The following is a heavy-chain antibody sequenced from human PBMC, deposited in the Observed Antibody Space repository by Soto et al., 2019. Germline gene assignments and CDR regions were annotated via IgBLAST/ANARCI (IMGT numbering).Heavy chain of an antibody. V-gene: IGHV3-7*03. D-gene: IGHD3-16*01. CDR1: GFTFSTYW. J-gene: IGHJ5*01. Sequence: GGSLRLSCVASGFTFSTYWMSWVRRPPGKGLEWVSNIKGVGTQTNYVESVKGRFTISRDNAKNSLYLQMSSLRVDDTAVYYFGAPEYLGTRFDAWDHGTLVTVSS. CDR3: GAPEYLGTRFDA. CDR2: IKGVGTQT.